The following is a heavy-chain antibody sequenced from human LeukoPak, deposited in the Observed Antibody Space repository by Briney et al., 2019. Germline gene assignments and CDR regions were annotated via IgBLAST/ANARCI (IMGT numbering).Heavy chain of an antibody. CDR1: GGSISSSSYY. CDR3: ARLGYSIWPDDFDY. J-gene: IGHJ4*02. V-gene: IGHV4-39*01. Sequence: SETLSLTCTVSGGSISSSSYYWGWIRQPPGKGLEWIGSIYYSGSTYYNPSLKSRVTISVDTSKNQFSLKLSSVTAADTAVYYCARLGYSIWPDDFDYWGQGTLVTVSS. D-gene: IGHD5-18*01. CDR2: IYYSGST.